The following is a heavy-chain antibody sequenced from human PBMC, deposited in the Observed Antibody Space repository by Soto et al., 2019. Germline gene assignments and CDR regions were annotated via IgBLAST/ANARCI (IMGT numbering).Heavy chain of an antibody. Sequence: QVQLVQSGAEVKKPGSSVKVSCKASGGTFSSYSINWVRQAPGQGLEWMGEIIPIFGTANYAQKFQGRVTMTEDESTSTAYMELSSLRSEDTAVYYCARDGGRHSGGIDYWGQGTLVTVSS. V-gene: IGHV1-69*01. CDR3: ARDGGRHSGGIDY. CDR2: IIPIFGTA. CDR1: GGTFSSYS. D-gene: IGHD1-26*01. J-gene: IGHJ4*02.